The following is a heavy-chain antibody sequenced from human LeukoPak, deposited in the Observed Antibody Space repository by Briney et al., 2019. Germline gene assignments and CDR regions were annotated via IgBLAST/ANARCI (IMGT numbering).Heavy chain of an antibody. Sequence: SVKVSCKASGGTFSSYAISWVRQAPGQGLEWMGGIIPIFGTANYAQKFQGRVTITADESTSTAYMELSSLRSEDTAVYYRARVLVRRPYYYYGMDVWGQGTTVTVSS. CDR1: GGTFSSYA. J-gene: IGHJ6*02. CDR2: IIPIFGTA. V-gene: IGHV1-69*13. D-gene: IGHD3-3*02. CDR3: ARVLVRRPYYYYGMDV.